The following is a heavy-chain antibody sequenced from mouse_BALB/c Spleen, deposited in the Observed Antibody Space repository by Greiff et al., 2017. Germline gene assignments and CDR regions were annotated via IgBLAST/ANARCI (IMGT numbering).Heavy chain of an antibody. D-gene: IGHD2-1*01. V-gene: IGHV1S29*02. CDR3: ARDVYGNWFAY. CDR1: GYTFTDYN. CDR2: IYPYNGGT. Sequence: EVQLQQSGPELVKPGASVKISCKASGYTFTDYNMHWVKQSHGKSLEWIGYIYPYNGGTGYNQKFTSKATLTVDNSSSTAYMELRSLTSEDSAVYYCARDVYGNWFAYWGQGTLVTVSA. J-gene: IGHJ3*01.